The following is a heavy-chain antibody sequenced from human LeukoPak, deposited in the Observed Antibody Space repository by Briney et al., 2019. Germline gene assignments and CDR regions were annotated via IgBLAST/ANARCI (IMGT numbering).Heavy chain of an antibody. CDR3: AKGVYSYANRDSNWFDP. D-gene: IGHD5-18*01. CDR2: ISGSGGST. Sequence: GGSLRLSCAASGFTFSSYAMSWVRQAPGKGLEWVSAISGSGGSTYYADSVKGRFTISRDNSKNTLYLQMNSLRAEDTAVYYCAKGVYSYANRDSNWFDPWGQGTLVTVSS. V-gene: IGHV3-23*01. CDR1: GFTFSSYA. J-gene: IGHJ5*02.